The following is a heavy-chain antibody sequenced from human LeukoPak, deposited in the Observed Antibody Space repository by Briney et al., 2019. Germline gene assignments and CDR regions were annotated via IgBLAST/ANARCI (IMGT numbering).Heavy chain of an antibody. CDR1: GYTFTGYY. D-gene: IGHD3-10*01. Sequence: ASVKVSCKASGYTFTGYYMHWVRQAPGQGLEWMGWINPNSGGTNYAQKFQGRVTMTRDTSISTVYMELSSLRSEDTAVYYCAREGFHGRELFPTFDYWGQGTLVTVSS. CDR3: AREGFHGRELFPTFDY. J-gene: IGHJ4*02. CDR2: INPNSGGT. V-gene: IGHV1-2*02.